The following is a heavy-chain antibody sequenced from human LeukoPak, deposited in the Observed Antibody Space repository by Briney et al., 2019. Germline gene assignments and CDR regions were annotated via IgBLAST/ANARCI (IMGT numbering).Heavy chain of an antibody. D-gene: IGHD6-13*01. V-gene: IGHV3-30-3*01. CDR3: ARDRQQPGGY. CDR1: GFTFSSYA. Sequence: GGSLRLSCAASGFTFSSYAMHWVRQAPGKGLEWVAVISYDGSNKYYADSVKGRFTISRDNSKNTLYLQMNSLRAEDTAVYYCARDRQQPGGYWGREPWSPSPQ. CDR2: ISYDGSNK. J-gene: IGHJ4*02.